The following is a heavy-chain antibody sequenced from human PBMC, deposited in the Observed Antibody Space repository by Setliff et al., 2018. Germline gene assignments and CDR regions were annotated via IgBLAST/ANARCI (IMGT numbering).Heavy chain of an antibody. D-gene: IGHD6-13*01. V-gene: IGHV3-30-3*01. J-gene: IGHJ6*02. CDR1: GFTFSSYA. CDR2: ISYDGSNK. CDR3: ARDRNGGYSSSWYLGFSYYYYGMDV. Sequence: PGGSLRLSCAASGFTFSSYAMHWVRQAPGKGLEWVAVISYDGSNKYYADSVKGRFTISRDNSKNTLYLQMNSLRAEDTAVYYCARDRNGGYSSSWYLGFSYYYYGMDVWGQGTTVTVSS.